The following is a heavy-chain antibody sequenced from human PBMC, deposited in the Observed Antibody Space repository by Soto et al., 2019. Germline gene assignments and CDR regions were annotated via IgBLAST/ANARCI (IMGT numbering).Heavy chain of an antibody. D-gene: IGHD3-10*01. Sequence: GSLRLSCAASGFTFSSYAMSWVRQAPGKGLEWVSAISGSGGSTYYADSVKGRFTISRDNSKNTLYLQMNSLRAEDTAVYYCARQTFYGSGSGGVSLGYWGQGTLVTVSS. CDR2: ISGSGGST. V-gene: IGHV3-23*01. J-gene: IGHJ4*02. CDR1: GFTFSSYA. CDR3: ARQTFYGSGSGGVSLGY.